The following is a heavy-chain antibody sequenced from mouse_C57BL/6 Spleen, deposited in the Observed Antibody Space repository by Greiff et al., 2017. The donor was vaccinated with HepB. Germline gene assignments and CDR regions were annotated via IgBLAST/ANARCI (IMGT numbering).Heavy chain of an antibody. D-gene: IGHD1-1*02. V-gene: IGHV5-6*01. Sequence: EVQRVESGGDLVKPGGSLKLSCAASGFTFSSYGMSWVRQTPDKRLEWVATISSGGSYTYYPDSVKGRFTISRDNAKNTLYLQMSSLKSEDTAMYYCARRNPMDYAMDYWGQGTSVTVSS. CDR1: GFTFSSYG. CDR3: ARRNPMDYAMDY. CDR2: ISSGGSYT. J-gene: IGHJ4*01.